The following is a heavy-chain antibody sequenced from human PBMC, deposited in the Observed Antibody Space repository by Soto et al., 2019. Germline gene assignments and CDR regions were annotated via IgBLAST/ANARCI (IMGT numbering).Heavy chain of an antibody. Sequence: EVQLLESGGGLVQPGGSLRLSCVASGFTFSSYAMSWVRQAPGKGLEWISSIGPTGGSTYYADSVRGRSTISRDNSKNTLYLQMNSLRAEDTAVYYCAKDGTGLLLYDNLNSWGQGILVTVSS. CDR2: IGPTGGST. J-gene: IGHJ5*02. V-gene: IGHV3-23*01. CDR1: GFTFSSYA. CDR3: AKDGTGLLLYDNLNS. D-gene: IGHD1-1*01.